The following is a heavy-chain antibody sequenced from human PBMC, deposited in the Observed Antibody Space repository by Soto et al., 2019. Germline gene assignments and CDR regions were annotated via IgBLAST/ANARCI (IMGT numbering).Heavy chain of an antibody. CDR2: IIPIFGTA. V-gene: IGHV1-69*13. D-gene: IGHD3-22*01. Sequence: SVKVSCKASGGTFSSYAISWVRQAPGQGLEWMGGIIPIFGTANYAQKFQGRVTITADESTSTAYMELSSLRSEDTAEYYCARPSEPYDSSGYYYGYWGQGTLVTVSS. J-gene: IGHJ4*02. CDR1: GGTFSSYA. CDR3: ARPSEPYDSSGYYYGY.